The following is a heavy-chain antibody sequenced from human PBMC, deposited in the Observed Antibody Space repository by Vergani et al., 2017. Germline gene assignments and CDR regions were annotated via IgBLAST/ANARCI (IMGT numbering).Heavy chain of an antibody. Sequence: QVQLVQSGAEVKKPGSSGKVSCKASGGTFTTYSISWVRQSPGPGLEWMGGIIPIFGTANYAQKFQGRVTITADESTSTAYMELSSLRSEDTAVYYCARSPITMIVVDYRFDYWGQGTLVTVSS. V-gene: IGHV1-69*01. CDR2: IIPIFGTA. J-gene: IGHJ4*02. CDR1: GGTFTTYS. CDR3: ARSPITMIVVDYRFDY. D-gene: IGHD3-22*01.